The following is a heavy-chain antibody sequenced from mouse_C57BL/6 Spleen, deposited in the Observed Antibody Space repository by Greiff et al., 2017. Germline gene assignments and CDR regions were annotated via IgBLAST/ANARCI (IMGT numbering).Heavy chain of an antibody. V-gene: IGHV5-4*01. J-gene: IGHJ2*01. Sequence: EVKLMESGGGLVKPGGSLKLSCAASGFTFSSYAMSWVRQTPEKRLEWVATISDGGSYTYFPDNVKGRFTISRDTAKNNLYLQMSHLKSEDTAMYYCARDGSSYVGFDDWGQGTTLTVSS. CDR3: ARDGSSYVGFDD. CDR2: ISDGGSYT. CDR1: GFTFSSYA. D-gene: IGHD1-1*01.